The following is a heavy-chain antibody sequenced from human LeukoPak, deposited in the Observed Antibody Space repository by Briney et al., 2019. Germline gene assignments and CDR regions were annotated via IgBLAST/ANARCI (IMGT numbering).Heavy chain of an antibody. CDR2: INHSGST. CDR1: GGSFSGYY. Sequence: SETLSLTCAVYGGSFSGYYWSWIRQPPGKGLEWIGEINHSGSTNYNPSLKSRVTISVDTSKNQFSLKPSSVTAADTAVYYCARGTYDYYDSSGYSDYWGQGTLVTVSS. V-gene: IGHV4-34*01. CDR3: ARGTYDYYDSSGYSDY. D-gene: IGHD3-22*01. J-gene: IGHJ4*02.